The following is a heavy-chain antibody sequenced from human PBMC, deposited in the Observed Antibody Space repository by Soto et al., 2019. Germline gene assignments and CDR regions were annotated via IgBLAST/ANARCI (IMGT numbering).Heavy chain of an antibody. Sequence: ASVKVSCKASGYTFTSYGISWVRQAPGQGREWMGWISAYNGNTNYAQKLQGRVTMTTDTSTSTAYMELRSLRSDDTAVYYCARSISANDYYGSGSPYYFDYWGQGTLVTVSS. J-gene: IGHJ4*02. D-gene: IGHD3-10*01. CDR2: ISAYNGNT. CDR1: GYTFTSYG. CDR3: ARSISANDYYGSGSPYYFDY. V-gene: IGHV1-18*01.